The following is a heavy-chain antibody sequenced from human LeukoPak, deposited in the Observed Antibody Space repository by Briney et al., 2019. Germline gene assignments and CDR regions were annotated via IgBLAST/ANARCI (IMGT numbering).Heavy chain of an antibody. CDR3: ARVGEHVGEFDY. Sequence: WASVKVSCKASGGTFSSYAISWVRQAPGQGLEWMGGIIPIFGTANYAQKFQGRVTITADESTSTAYMELSSLRSEDTAVYYCARVGEHVGEFDYWGQGTLVTVSS. V-gene: IGHV1-69*13. J-gene: IGHJ4*02. CDR2: IIPIFGTA. D-gene: IGHD3-16*01. CDR1: GGTFSSYA.